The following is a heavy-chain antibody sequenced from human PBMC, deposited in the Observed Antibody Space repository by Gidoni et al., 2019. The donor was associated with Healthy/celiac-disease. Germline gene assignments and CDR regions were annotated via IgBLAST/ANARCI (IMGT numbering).Heavy chain of an antibody. CDR1: GGSFSGYY. V-gene: IGHV4-34*01. J-gene: IGHJ3*02. D-gene: IGHD3-3*01. Sequence: QVQLQQWGAGLLKPSETLSLTCAVYGGSFSGYYWSWIRQPPGKGLEWIGEINHSGSTNYNPSLKSRVTISVDTSKNQFSLKLSSVTAADTAVYYCARGGYDFWSGYYTRDYAFDIWGQGTMVTVSS. CDR2: INHSGST. CDR3: ARGGYDFWSGYYTRDYAFDI.